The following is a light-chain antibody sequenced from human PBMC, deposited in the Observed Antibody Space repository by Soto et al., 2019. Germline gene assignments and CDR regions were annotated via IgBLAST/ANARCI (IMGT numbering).Light chain of an antibody. Sequence: EIVMTQSPATLSVSPGERATVSCRASQSVSTKLAWYQQKPGQAPRLLIFGASARATGIPARFSGSGSGTDFTLTISSLQSEDFAVYYCQQHNNWPWTFGQGTKVDI. CDR2: GAS. CDR3: QQHNNWPWT. V-gene: IGKV3-15*01. J-gene: IGKJ1*01. CDR1: QSVSTK.